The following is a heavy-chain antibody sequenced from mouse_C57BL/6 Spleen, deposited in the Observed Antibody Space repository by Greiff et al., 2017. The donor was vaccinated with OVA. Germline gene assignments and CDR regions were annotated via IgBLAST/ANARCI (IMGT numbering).Heavy chain of an antibody. CDR2: INPSSGYT. J-gene: IGHJ2*01. CDR1: GYTFTSYT. CDR3: AREGNDYDVGVYFDY. V-gene: IGHV1-4*01. D-gene: IGHD2-4*01. Sequence: QVQLQQSGAELARPGASVKMSCKASGYTFTSYTMHWVKQRPGQGLEWIGYINPSSGYTKYNQKFKDKATLTADKSSSTAYMQLSSLTSEDSAVYYCAREGNDYDVGVYFDYWGQGTTLTVSS.